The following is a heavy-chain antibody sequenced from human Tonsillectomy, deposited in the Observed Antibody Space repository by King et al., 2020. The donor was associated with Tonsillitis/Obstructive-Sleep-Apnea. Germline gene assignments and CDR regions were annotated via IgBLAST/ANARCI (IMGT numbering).Heavy chain of an antibody. Sequence: VQLVESGGGLVKPGGSLRLSCAASGFTFSPYSMNWVRQAPGKGLEWVSSISSSSSYIYYADSVKGRFTVSRDNAKNSLYLQMNSLRAEDTAVYYCAREGGLRFLEWLPDYGMDVWGQGNTVTVSS. CDR2: ISSSSSYI. D-gene: IGHD3-3*01. CDR1: GFTFSPYS. V-gene: IGHV3-21*01. CDR3: AREGGLRFLEWLPDYGMDV. J-gene: IGHJ6*02.